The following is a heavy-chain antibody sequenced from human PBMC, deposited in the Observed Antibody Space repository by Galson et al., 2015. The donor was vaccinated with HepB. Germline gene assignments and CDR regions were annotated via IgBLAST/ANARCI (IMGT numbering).Heavy chain of an antibody. CDR1: GFTASRKY. J-gene: IGHJ4*02. D-gene: IGHD3-22*01. Sequence: SLRLSCAASGFTASRKYMIWVRQAPGKGLEWVSIIYDGGSTYYADSVKGRFTISRDNSKNTVYLQMNSLRAEDTAVYYCATRQLYDSGFSPVGCFAYWGQGTLVTVSS. V-gene: IGHV3-53*01. CDR2: IYDGGST. CDR3: ATRQLYDSGFSPVGCFAY.